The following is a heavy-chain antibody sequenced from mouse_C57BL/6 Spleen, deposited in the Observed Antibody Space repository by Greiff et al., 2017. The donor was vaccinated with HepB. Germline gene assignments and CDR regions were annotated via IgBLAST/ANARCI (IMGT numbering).Heavy chain of an antibody. D-gene: IGHD1-1*01. J-gene: IGHJ3*01. CDR2: IDPNSGGT. Sequence: QVQLKQPGAELVKPGASVKLSCKASGYTFTSYWMHWVKQRPGRGLEWIGRIDPNSGGTKYNEKFKGKSTLTVDKPSSTAYMQLSSLTSEDSAVYYCASDFYGSSFVYDWGQGTLVTVSA. V-gene: IGHV1-72*01. CDR1: GYTFTSYW. CDR3: ASDFYGSSFVYD.